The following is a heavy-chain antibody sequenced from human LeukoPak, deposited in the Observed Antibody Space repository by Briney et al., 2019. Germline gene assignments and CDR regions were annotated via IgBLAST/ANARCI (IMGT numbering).Heavy chain of an antibody. Sequence: ASVKVSCKASGYTFTSYGISWVRQAPGQGLEWMGWISAYNGNTNYAQKFQGRVTMTRDMSTSTVYMELSSLRSEDTAVYYCANSPKGTNGGFDYWGQGTLVTVSS. J-gene: IGHJ4*02. V-gene: IGHV1-18*01. CDR3: ANSPKGTNGGFDY. CDR2: ISAYNGNT. D-gene: IGHD2-8*01. CDR1: GYTFTSYG.